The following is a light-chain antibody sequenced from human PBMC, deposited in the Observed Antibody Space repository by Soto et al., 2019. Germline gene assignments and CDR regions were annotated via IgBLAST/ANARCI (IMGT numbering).Light chain of an antibody. Sequence: EIVLTQSPGTLSLSPGERATLSCRASQSVSSSYLAWYQQKPGQAPRLLIYGASSRATGIPDRFSGSGSVTDSTLTISRLEPEDFAAYYCQQFGNSSWTFGQGTKVEIK. CDR3: QQFGNSSWT. CDR2: GAS. CDR1: QSVSSSY. V-gene: IGKV3-20*01. J-gene: IGKJ1*01.